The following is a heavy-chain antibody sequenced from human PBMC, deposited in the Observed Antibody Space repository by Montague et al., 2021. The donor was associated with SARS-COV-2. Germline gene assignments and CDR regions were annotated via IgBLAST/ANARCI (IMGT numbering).Heavy chain of an antibody. CDR3: ASGIYPSGSNYNRYCYGLNI. D-gene: IGHD3-10*01. CDR2: INHNANT. CDR1: GGSLSGYY. V-gene: IGHV4-34*01. Sequence: SETLSLTCAVSGGSLSGYYWSWIRQPPEKGLEWIGEINHNANTKYNPSLKSPVTISIDTSKNQFSLKMTSVTAADTATYYCASGIYPSGSNYNRYCYGLNIWGPGTTVTVSS. J-gene: IGHJ6*02.